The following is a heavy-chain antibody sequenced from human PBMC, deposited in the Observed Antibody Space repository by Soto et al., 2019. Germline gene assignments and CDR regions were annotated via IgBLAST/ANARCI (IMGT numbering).Heavy chain of an antibody. CDR2: IYPGDSDT. V-gene: IGHV5-51*01. Sequence: GESLKISCKGSGYSFTSYWIGWVRQMPGKGLEWMGIIYPGDSDTRYSPSFQGQVTISADKSISTAYLQWSSLKASDTAMYYCARNSFSGNYYYGMDVWGQGTTVTVSS. CDR1: GYSFTSYW. D-gene: IGHD3-10*01. CDR3: ARNSFSGNYYYGMDV. J-gene: IGHJ6*02.